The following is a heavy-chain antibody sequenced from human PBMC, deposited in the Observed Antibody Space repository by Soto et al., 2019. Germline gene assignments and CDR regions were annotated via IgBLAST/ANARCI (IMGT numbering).Heavy chain of an antibody. Sequence: ASVKVSCKASGYTFTGYYMHWVRQAPGQGLEWMGWINPNSGSTNYAQKFQGWVTMTRDTSTSTAYMELRRLRSDDTAVYYCARVRQLVGYFYYYMDVWGKGTTVSVS. CDR2: INPNSGST. CDR3: ARVRQLVGYFYYYMDV. V-gene: IGHV1-2*04. J-gene: IGHJ6*03. D-gene: IGHD6-6*01. CDR1: GYTFTGYY.